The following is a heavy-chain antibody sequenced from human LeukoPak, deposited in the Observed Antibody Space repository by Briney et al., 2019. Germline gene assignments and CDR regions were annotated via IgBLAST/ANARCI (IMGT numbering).Heavy chain of an antibody. Sequence: QTLSLTCAISGDSVSSNSAAWNWIRQSPSRGLEWLGRTYYRSKWYNDYAVSVKSRITINPDTSKNQFSLQLNSVTPEDTAVYYCARAGFGSSSWYGSWFDYWGQGTLVTVSS. V-gene: IGHV6-1*01. D-gene: IGHD6-13*01. CDR2: TYYRSKWYN. J-gene: IGHJ4*02. CDR1: GDSVSSNSAA. CDR3: ARAGFGSSSWYGSWFDY.